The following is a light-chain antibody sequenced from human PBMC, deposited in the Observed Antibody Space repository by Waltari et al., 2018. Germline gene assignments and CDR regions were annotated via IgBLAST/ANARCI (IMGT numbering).Light chain of an antibody. Sequence: QSALTQPASVSGSPGQSITISCTGTSNDVGAYDCVSWYQHHPGKVPQLLIYDVHNRPSGASDRFSGFKSGNTASLTISGLQAGDEADYYCASKTNNAAVLFGGGTKVTVL. J-gene: IGLJ3*02. V-gene: IGLV2-14*03. CDR3: ASKTNNAAVL. CDR1: SNDVGAYDC. CDR2: DVH.